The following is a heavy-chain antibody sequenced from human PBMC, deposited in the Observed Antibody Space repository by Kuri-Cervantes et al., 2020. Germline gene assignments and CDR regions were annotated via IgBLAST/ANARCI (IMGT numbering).Heavy chain of an antibody. CDR3: ARYSYGYRQLYGMDV. D-gene: IGHD5-18*01. CDR1: GFTFDDYA. Sequence: GGSLRLSCAASGFTFDDYAMHWVRQAPGKGLEWVSGISWNSGSIGYADSVKGRFTISRDNAKNSLYLQMNSLRAEDTAVYYCARYSYGYRQLYGMDVWGQGTTVTVSS. V-gene: IGHV3-9*01. CDR2: ISWNSGSI. J-gene: IGHJ6*02.